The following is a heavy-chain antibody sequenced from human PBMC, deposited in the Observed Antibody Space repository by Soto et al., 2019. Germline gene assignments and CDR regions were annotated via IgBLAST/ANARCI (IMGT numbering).Heavy chain of an antibody. V-gene: IGHV1-69*01. CDR3: ARGYGYCSSTSCYAAANYYYYYGMDV. J-gene: IGHJ6*02. CDR1: GGTFSSYA. CDR2: IIPIFGTA. D-gene: IGHD2-2*03. Sequence: QVQLVQSEAEVKKPGSSVKVSCKASGGTFSSYAISWVRQAPGQGLEWMGGIIPIFGTANYAQKFQGRVTITADESTSTAYMELSSLRSEDTAVYYCARGYGYCSSTSCYAAANYYYYYGMDVWGQGTTVTVSS.